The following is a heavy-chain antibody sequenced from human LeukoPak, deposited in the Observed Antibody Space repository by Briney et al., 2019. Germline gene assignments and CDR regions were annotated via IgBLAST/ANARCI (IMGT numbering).Heavy chain of an antibody. CDR3: ARLYGSANQFDY. CDR1: GFTFSSYS. V-gene: IGHV3-48*01. CDR2: ISSDSRTI. Sequence: PGGSLRLSCAASGFTFSSYSMNWVRQAPGKGLEWVSYISSDSRTIYYTDSVKGRFTISRDNAKNSLYLQMNSLRAEDTAVYYCARLYGSANQFDYWGQGTLVTVSS. J-gene: IGHJ4*02. D-gene: IGHD3-10*01.